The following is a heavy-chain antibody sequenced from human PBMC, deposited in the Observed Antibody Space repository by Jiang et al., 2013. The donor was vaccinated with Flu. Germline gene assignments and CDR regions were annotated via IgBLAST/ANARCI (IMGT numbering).Heavy chain of an antibody. CDR2: ILPMFGTT. V-gene: IGHV1-69*06. D-gene: IGHD3-16*01. J-gene: IGHJ3*02. CDR3: ASPPESGGDAFDI. Sequence: VQLVESGAEVKKPGSSVKVSCKASVDTFSTSTVTWVRQAPGQGLEWMGGILPMFGTTTFAQKFRDRVTLSADKSTRTVYMEVSNLRSEDTAMYYCASPPESGGDAFDIWGLGTMVTVSS. CDR1: VDTFSTST.